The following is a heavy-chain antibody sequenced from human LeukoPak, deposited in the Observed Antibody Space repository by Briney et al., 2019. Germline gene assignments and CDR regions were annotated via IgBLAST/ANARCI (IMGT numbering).Heavy chain of an antibody. Sequence: ASVKVSCKASGYTFTGYYMHWVRQAPGQGLEWMGRINPNSGGTNYAQKFQGRVTMTRDTSISTAYMELRSLRSDDTAVFYCARAGGSYSPSDYWGQGTLVTVSS. CDR1: GYTFTGYY. CDR2: INPNSGGT. D-gene: IGHD2-21*01. V-gene: IGHV1-2*06. CDR3: ARAGGSYSPSDY. J-gene: IGHJ4*02.